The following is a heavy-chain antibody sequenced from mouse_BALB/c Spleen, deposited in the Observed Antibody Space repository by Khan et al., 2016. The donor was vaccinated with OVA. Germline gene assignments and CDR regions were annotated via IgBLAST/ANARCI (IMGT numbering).Heavy chain of an antibody. CDR1: GYSITSGYA. CDR2: ISYSGVT. J-gene: IGHJ2*01. Sequence: EVQLQESGPGLVKPSQSLSLTCTVTGYSITSGYAWNWIRQFPGNKLEWMGYISYSGVTSYTPSHKSRISITRDTSKNQFCLQLNSVTTEDTATYYCARGNYYGYYFDYWGQGTTLTVSS. CDR3: ARGNYYGYYFDY. D-gene: IGHD1-1*01. V-gene: IGHV3-2*02.